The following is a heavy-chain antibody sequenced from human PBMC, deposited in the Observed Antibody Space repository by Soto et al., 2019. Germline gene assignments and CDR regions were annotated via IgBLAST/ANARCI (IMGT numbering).Heavy chain of an antibody. J-gene: IGHJ5*02. D-gene: IGHD2-15*01. Sequence: SETLSLTCTVSGGSISTSGYSWGWIRQPPGKGLEWIGSIHYSGGTYYNPSLKSRVTMSVDTSKNQFSLKLSSVTAADTAVYYCARHRYCSGGSCYHLDNWFDPWGQGRLVTVSS. V-gene: IGHV4-39*01. CDR3: ARHRYCSGGSCYHLDNWFDP. CDR1: GGSISTSGYS. CDR2: IHYSGGT.